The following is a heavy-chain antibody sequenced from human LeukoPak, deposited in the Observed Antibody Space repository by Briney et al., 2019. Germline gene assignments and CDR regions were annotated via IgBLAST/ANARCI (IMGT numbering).Heavy chain of an antibody. J-gene: IGHJ5*02. Sequence: GASVKVSCKASGGTFSSYAISWVRQAPGQGLEWMGGIIPIFGTANYAQKFQGRVTITADESTSTAYMELSSLRSEDTAVYYCARDVNGWFDPWGQGTLVTVSS. CDR3: ARDVNGWFDP. V-gene: IGHV1-69*13. CDR1: GGTFSSYA. CDR2: IIPIFGTA. D-gene: IGHD2-8*01.